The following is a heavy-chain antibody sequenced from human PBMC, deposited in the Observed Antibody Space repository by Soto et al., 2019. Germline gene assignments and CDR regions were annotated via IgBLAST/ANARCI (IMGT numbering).Heavy chain of an antibody. J-gene: IGHJ5*02. CDR2: IYSGGNT. Sequence: EVQLVESGGGLVQPGGSLRLSCTASGFSVSSNYMSWIRQAPGRGLEWVSSIYSGGNTYYGDSAKGRFTISRHNSENTLYLPMNSLRPEDTAIYYCTTDMVRDPWGQGTLVTVSS. CDR1: GFSVSSNY. V-gene: IGHV3-53*04. CDR3: TTDMVRDP. D-gene: IGHD3-10*01.